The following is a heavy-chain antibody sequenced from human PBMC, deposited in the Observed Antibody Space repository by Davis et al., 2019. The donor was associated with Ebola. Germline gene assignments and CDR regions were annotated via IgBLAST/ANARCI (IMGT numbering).Heavy chain of an antibody. CDR2: IKQDGSEK. CDR1: GFSFSSYW. CDR3: ARGEAFWSGYYRVGWFDP. Sequence: GESLKISCAASGFSFSSYWMSWVRQAPGKGLEWVASIKQDGSEKYYVDSVKGRFTISRDNAKNSLYLQMNSLRVEDTAVYYCARGEAFWSGYYRVGWFDPWGQGTLVTVSS. J-gene: IGHJ5*02. D-gene: IGHD3-3*01. V-gene: IGHV3-7*01.